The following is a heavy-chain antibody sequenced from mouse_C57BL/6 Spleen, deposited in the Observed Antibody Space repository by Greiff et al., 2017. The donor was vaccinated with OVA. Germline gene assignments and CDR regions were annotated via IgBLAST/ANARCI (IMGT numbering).Heavy chain of an antibody. Sequence: QVQLQQSGAELARPGASVKLSCKASGYTFTSYGISWVKQRTGQGLEWIGEIYPRSGNTYYNEKFKGKATLTADKSSSTAYMQLSSLTSEDSAVYFCARYGYSNYFDDWGQGTTLTVSS. CDR2: IYPRSGNT. J-gene: IGHJ2*01. CDR1: GYTFTSYG. CDR3: ARYGYSNYFDD. D-gene: IGHD2-5*01. V-gene: IGHV1-81*01.